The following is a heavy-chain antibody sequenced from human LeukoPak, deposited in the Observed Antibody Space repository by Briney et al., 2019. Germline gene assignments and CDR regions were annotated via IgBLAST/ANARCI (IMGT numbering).Heavy chain of an antibody. CDR2: ISYDGSNK. J-gene: IGHJ6*02. Sequence: GRSLRLSCAASGFTFSSYAMHWVRQAPGKGLEWVAVISYDGSNKYYADSVKGRFTISRDNSKNTLYLQMNSLRAEDTAVYYCARGAYGDYVGYYYYGMDVWGQGTLVTVSS. CDR3: ARGAYGDYVGYYYYGMDV. CDR1: GFTFSSYA. D-gene: IGHD4-17*01. V-gene: IGHV3-30-3*01.